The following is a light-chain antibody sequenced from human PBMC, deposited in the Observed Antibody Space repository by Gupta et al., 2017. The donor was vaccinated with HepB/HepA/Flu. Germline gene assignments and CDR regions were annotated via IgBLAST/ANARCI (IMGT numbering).Light chain of an antibody. CDR3: QQYNNWPGS. CDR1: QNVNRN. V-gene: IGKV3D-15*01. Sequence: IVISQSPATLSLSPGERASFSCRASQNVNRNLAWYQQKPGQAPRLLISDASTRATAIPARFSGSGSETDFTLTISSLQSEDFAVYYCQQYNNWPGSFGQGTKLEIK. J-gene: IGKJ2*03. CDR2: DAS.